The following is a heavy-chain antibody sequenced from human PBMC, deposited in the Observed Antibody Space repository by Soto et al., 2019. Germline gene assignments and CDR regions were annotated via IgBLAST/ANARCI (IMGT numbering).Heavy chain of an antibody. J-gene: IGHJ6*02. CDR1: GGTFSSYA. D-gene: IGHD1-26*01. CDR3: ARAKRGVGATTAHYYYYYGMDV. V-gene: IGHV1-69*12. CDR2: IIPIFGTA. Sequence: QVQLVQSGAEVKKPGSSVKVSCKASGGTFSSYAISWVRQAPGQGLEWMGGIIPIFGTANYAQKFQGRVTITADESRSTAYMELSSLRSEDTAVYYCARAKRGVGATTAHYYYYYGMDVWGQGTTVTVSS.